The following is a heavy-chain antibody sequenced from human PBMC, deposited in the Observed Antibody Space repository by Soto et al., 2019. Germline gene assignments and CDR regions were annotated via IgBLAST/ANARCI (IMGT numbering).Heavy chain of an antibody. V-gene: IGHV4-59*01. J-gene: IGHJ4*02. D-gene: IGHD7-27*01. Sequence: SETLSLTCTVSGDSISTYYWTWIRQPPGKGLEWLGSMFYGGRTNYNPSLWGRVTISVDTSKNQFSLKLTSVTAADTAVYYCARANWYFEYWGQGTLLTVSS. CDR3: ARANWYFEY. CDR2: MFYGGRT. CDR1: GDSISTYY.